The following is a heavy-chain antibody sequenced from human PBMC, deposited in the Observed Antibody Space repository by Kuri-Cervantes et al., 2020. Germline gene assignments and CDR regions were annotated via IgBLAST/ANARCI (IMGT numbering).Heavy chain of an antibody. CDR2: ISWNSGSL. Sequence: SLKISCAASGFTFENYAMHWVRQAPGKGLEWVSGISWNSGSLGYADSVKGRFTISRDNARNSLYLQMNSLRVEDTAVYYCARSGSSWRRGDAFDIWGQGTMVTVSS. J-gene: IGHJ3*02. CDR3: ARSGSSWRRGDAFDI. CDR1: GFTFENYA. V-gene: IGHV3-9*01. D-gene: IGHD6-13*01.